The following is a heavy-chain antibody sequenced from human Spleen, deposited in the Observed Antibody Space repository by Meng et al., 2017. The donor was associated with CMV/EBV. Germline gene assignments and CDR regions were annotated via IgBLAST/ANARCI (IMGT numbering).Heavy chain of an antibody. CDR3: AREWVGATKRSIDY. CDR1: GGSISSSSYY. D-gene: IGHD1-26*01. V-gene: IGHV4-39*07. J-gene: IGHJ4*02. CDR2: IYYSGST. Sequence: SETLSLTCTVSGGSISSSSYYWGWIRQPPGNGLEWIGSIYYSGSTYYNPSLKSRVTISVDTSKNQFSLKLSSVTAADTAVYYCAREWVGATKRSIDYWRQGTLVTVSS.